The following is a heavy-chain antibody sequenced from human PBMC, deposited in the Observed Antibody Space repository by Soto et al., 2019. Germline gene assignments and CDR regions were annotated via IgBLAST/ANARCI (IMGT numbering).Heavy chain of an antibody. J-gene: IGHJ6*02. CDR3: ARDTAPSDV. V-gene: IGHV1-18*01. Sequence: ASVKVSCKASGYTFYSHSISWVRQAPGQGLEWMGRINADYGNTQYAQKFRGRVTTTTDTSTTTVYMELTNLRSDDTAVYYCARDTAPSDVWGQGTTVTVSS. CDR2: INADYGNT. D-gene: IGHD4-17*01. CDR1: GYTFYSHS.